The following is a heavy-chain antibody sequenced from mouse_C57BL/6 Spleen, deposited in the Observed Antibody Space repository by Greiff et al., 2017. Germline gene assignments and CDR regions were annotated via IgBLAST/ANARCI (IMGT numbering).Heavy chain of an antibody. D-gene: IGHD4-1*01. CDR1: GFTFSDYG. Sequence: EVKLMESGGGLVKPGGSLKLSCAASGFTFSDYGMHWVRQAPEKGLEWVAYISSGSSTIYYADTVKGRFTISRDNAKNTLFLQMTSLRSEDTAMYYCAREMWDGAMDYWGQGTSVTVSS. CDR2: ISSGSSTI. CDR3: AREMWDGAMDY. V-gene: IGHV5-17*01. J-gene: IGHJ4*01.